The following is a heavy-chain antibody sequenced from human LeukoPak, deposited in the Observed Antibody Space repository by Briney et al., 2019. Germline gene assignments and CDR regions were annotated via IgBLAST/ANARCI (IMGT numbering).Heavy chain of an antibody. D-gene: IGHD1-26*01. CDR2: INWNGGST. Sequence: GGSLRLSCAASGCTFDDYGMSWVRQAPGKGLEWVSGINWNGGSTGYADSVKGRFTISRDNAKNSLYLQMNSLRAEDTALYHCARPTLRANAFDIWGQGTMVTVSS. V-gene: IGHV3-20*01. J-gene: IGHJ3*02. CDR1: GCTFDDYG. CDR3: ARPTLRANAFDI.